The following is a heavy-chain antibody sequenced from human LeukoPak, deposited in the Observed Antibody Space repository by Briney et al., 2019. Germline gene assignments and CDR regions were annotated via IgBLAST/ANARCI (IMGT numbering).Heavy chain of an antibody. CDR3: ASQSTMTTPTDY. Sequence: PGRSLRLSCAASGFTFNTYGMHWVGQAPGKGLEWVAVIWDDGIKKYYADSVKGRFTISRDNSKNMLYLQMNSLRAEDTAVYYCASQSTMTTPTDYWGQGTLVTVSS. CDR1: GFTFNTYG. CDR2: IWDDGIKK. V-gene: IGHV3-33*01. J-gene: IGHJ4*02. D-gene: IGHD3-22*01.